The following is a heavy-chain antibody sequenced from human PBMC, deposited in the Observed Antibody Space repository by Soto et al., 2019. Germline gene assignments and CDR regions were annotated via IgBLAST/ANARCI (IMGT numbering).Heavy chain of an antibody. D-gene: IGHD5-18*01. Sequence: GSLRLSCAASGFTFSSYAMSWVRQAPGKGLEWVSAISGSGGSTYYADSVKGRFTISRDNSKNTLYLQMNSLRAEDTAVYYCAKDLGRGYSYGPFDYWGQGTLVTVSS. J-gene: IGHJ4*02. CDR2: ISGSGGST. CDR3: AKDLGRGYSYGPFDY. V-gene: IGHV3-23*01. CDR1: GFTFSSYA.